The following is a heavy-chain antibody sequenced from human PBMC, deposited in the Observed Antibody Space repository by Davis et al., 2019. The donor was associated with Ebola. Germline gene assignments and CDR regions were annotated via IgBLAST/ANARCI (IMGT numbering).Heavy chain of an antibody. J-gene: IGHJ4*02. V-gene: IGHV4-39*07. CDR2: TYHGGNT. CDR3: ARVGSLLTAFDS. CDR1: SASISSSIHY. Sequence: SETLSLTCDVSSASISSSIHYWGWIRQPPGKGLEWIGMTYHGGNTHYNPSLKSRVTISVDTSRSQFSLKLSSVTAADTALYYCARVGSLLTAFDSWGQGTLVTVSS. D-gene: IGHD3-10*01.